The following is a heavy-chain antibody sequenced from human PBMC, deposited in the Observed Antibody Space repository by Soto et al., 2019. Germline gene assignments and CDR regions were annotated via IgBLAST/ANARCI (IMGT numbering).Heavy chain of an antibody. D-gene: IGHD2-21*02. CDR3: ATGTALTSFHWFDP. V-gene: IGHV4-39*01. J-gene: IGHJ5*02. Sequence: QLHLQASGPGLVKPSETLSLTCTVSGGSISSNRYYWGWIRQPPGKGLEWIGTIYNSGNTYYNRSLTRRVSISAETSKNQLSLKLNSVTAAETAVYYCATGTALTSFHWFDPWGQGTLVTVSS. CDR2: IYNSGNT. CDR1: GGSISSNRYY.